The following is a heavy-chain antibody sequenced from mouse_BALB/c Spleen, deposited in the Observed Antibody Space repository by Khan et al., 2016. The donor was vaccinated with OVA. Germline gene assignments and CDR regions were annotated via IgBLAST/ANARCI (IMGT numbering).Heavy chain of an antibody. D-gene: IGHD1-1*01. J-gene: IGHJ1*01. CDR2: IHYSGST. V-gene: IGHV3-1*02. CDR3: ARSGTTVVAYWYFDC. Sequence: EVELVESGPDLVKPSQSLSLTCTVTGYSITSGYSWHWIRQFPGNKLEWMGYIHYSGSTNYNPYLKSRISITRDTSKNQFFLQLNSVTTEDTVTYYCARSGTTVVAYWYFDCWGAGTAVTVSS. CDR1: GYSITSGYS.